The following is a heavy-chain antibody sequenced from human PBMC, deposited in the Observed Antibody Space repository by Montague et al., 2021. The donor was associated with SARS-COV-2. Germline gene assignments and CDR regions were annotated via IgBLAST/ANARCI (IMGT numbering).Heavy chain of an antibody. CDR2: IRYDGSNE. J-gene: IGHJ4*02. CDR1: GFSFSNQG. V-gene: IGHV3-33*01. Sequence: SLRLSCAASGFSFSNQGMHWVRQAPGKGLEWVAVIRYDGSNEYYADSVKGRFTTSRDNSKNILYLQMNSLRVEDTAVYYCASDREDGYNWLDFWGQGTLVTVSS. D-gene: IGHD5-24*01. CDR3: ASDREDGYNWLDF.